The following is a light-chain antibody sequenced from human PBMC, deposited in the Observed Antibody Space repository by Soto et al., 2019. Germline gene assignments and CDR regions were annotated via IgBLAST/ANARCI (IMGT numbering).Light chain of an antibody. V-gene: IGKV4-1*01. CDR3: QQYYSTLYT. J-gene: IGKJ2*01. CDR1: QSVLYSSNNKNY. Sequence: DIVMTQSPDSLAVSLGERATINCKSSQSVLYSSNNKNYLAWYQQKPGQPPKLLIYWASTRESGVPARFSGSGSWTEFTLPISSLQAEDVAVYYCQQYYSTLYTFGQGTKLEIK. CDR2: WAS.